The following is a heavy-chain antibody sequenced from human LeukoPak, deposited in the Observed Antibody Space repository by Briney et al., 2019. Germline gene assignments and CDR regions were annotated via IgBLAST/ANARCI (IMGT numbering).Heavy chain of an antibody. CDR3: ARTYDILSGYYGTGWLDP. J-gene: IGHJ5*02. Sequence: GESPKISCEASGYSFTSYWIAWVRQMPGKGLEYMGVIYPGDSDTRYSPSFQGQVTISADKSISTAYLQWTSLKASDTAMYYCARTYDILSGYYGTGWLDPWGQGTLVTVSS. D-gene: IGHD3-9*01. CDR2: IYPGDSDT. CDR1: GYSFTSYW. V-gene: IGHV5-51*01.